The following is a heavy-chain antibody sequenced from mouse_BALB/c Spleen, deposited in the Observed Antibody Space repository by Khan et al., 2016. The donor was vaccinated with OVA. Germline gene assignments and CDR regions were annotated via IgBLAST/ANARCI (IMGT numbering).Heavy chain of an antibody. J-gene: IGHJ4*01. CDR1: GFSLTNYG. Sequence: QVQLKESGPGLVAPSQSLSITCTISGFSLTNYGVHWVRLPPGKGLEWLVVIWSDGSTTYNSALKSRLSISKANSKSQVFLKMNSLQTDDTAMYYCARQPYYHYYVMDYWGQGTSVTVSS. CDR2: IWSDGST. V-gene: IGHV2-6-1*01. CDR3: ARQPYYHYYVMDY. D-gene: IGHD2-10*01.